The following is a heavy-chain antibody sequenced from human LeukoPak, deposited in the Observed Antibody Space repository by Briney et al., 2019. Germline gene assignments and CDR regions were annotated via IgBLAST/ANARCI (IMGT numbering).Heavy chain of an antibody. D-gene: IGHD3-10*01. Sequence: SQTLPLTCTVSGYAITSGGFSWNWIRQPPGKGLEWIGCIYDRGPAYYNPSLKSRFTISVDRPKNQFFLNVTSLTAADTAVYYCARSRQASGLFNSWGQGTLVVVSS. CDR3: ARSRQASGLFNS. CDR1: GYAITSGGFS. V-gene: IGHV4-30-2*01. J-gene: IGHJ5*01. CDR2: IYDRGPA.